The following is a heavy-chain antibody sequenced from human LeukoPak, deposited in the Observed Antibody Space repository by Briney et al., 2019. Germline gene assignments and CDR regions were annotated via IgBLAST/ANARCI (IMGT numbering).Heavy chain of an antibody. J-gene: IGHJ4*02. V-gene: IGHV3-9*01. CDR1: GFTFDDYA. CDR3: AKGRSGSTKWTIFDY. CDR2: ISWNSGSI. D-gene: IGHD3-10*01. Sequence: PGGSLRLSCAASGFTFDDYAMHWVRQAPGKGLEWVSGISWNSGSIGYADSVKGRFTISRDNAKNSLYLQMNSLRAEDTALYYCAKGRSGSTKWTIFDYWGQGTLVTVSS.